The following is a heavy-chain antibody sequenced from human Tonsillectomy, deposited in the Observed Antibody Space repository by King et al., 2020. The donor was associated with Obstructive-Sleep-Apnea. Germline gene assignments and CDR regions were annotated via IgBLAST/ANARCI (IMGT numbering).Heavy chain of an antibody. Sequence: QLQESGPGLVKPSETLSLTCIVSAYSISSGYYWGWIRQPPGKGLEWIGNIYDSGSTYYNPSLKSRVTISVDTSKNQFSLKLSSVTAADTAVYHCARGWIQLWSHFDYWGQGTLVTVSS. CDR2: IYDSGST. J-gene: IGHJ4*02. D-gene: IGHD5-18*01. V-gene: IGHV4-38-2*02. CDR1: AYSISSGYY. CDR3: ARGWIQLWSHFDY.